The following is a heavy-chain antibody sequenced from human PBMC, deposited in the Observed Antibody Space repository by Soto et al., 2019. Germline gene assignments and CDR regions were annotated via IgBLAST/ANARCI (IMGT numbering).Heavy chain of an antibody. Sequence: VQVSCKASGGTFSSYAISWVRQAPGQGLEWMGGIIPIFGTANYAQKFQGRVTITADESTSTAYMELSSLRSEDTAVYYWARGIQIWAWFAPWGQGSLVTLSS. CDR1: GGTFSSYA. J-gene: IGHJ5*02. D-gene: IGHD5-18*01. V-gene: IGHV1-69*13. CDR3: ARGIQIWAWFAP. CDR2: IIPIFGTA.